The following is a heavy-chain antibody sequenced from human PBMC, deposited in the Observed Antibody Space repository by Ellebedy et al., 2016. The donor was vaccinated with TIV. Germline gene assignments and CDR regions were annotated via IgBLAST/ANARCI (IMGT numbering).Heavy chain of an antibody. CDR3: ARRKITIFGVTDAFDI. J-gene: IGHJ3*02. V-gene: IGHV4-59*01. D-gene: IGHD3-3*01. CDR2: IFYSGST. Sequence: MPSETLSLTCTVSGGSMRNYYWSWIRQPPGKGLEWLGQIFYSGSTNYNPSLRSRVTISVDKSKNPFSLRLSSVTAADTAVYYCARRKITIFGVTDAFDIWGQGTVVTVSS. CDR1: GGSMRNYY.